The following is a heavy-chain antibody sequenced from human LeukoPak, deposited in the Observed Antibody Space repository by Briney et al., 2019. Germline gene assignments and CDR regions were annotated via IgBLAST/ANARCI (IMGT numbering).Heavy chain of an antibody. D-gene: IGHD3-10*01. CDR2: INHDGSNT. J-gene: IGHJ4*02. CDR3: TTSRSFWSNYYGLDH. Sequence: GGSLRLSCVASGFTFSSYWMHWVRQAPGKGLVWDSFINHDGSNTTYADSVKGRFTVSRDNAKNTMYLQLNSLRAEDTAVYYCTTSRSFWSNYYGLDHWGRRTLVTVSS. CDR1: GFTFSSYW. V-gene: IGHV3-74*03.